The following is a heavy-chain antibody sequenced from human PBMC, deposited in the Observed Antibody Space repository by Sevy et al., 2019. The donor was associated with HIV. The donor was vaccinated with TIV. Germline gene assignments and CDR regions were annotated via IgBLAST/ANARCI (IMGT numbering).Heavy chain of an antibody. Sequence: GGSLRLSCAASGFTFRTFWMSWVRQAPGKGLEWVAHIKPDGTEKYHVDSVKGRFTIARDNANNSLNLLMNSLRADDTAVYYSARYIGGRPRGYYFDSWGQGTLVTVSS. V-gene: IGHV3-7*01. CDR1: GFTFRTFW. D-gene: IGHD6-6*01. CDR3: ARYIGGRPRGYYFDS. J-gene: IGHJ4*02. CDR2: IKPDGTEK.